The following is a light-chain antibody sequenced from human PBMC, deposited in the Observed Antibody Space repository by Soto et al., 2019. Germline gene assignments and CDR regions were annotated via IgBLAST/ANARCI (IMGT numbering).Light chain of an antibody. CDR2: DVS. CDR1: SSGVGGYNY. CDR3: RSSTGSSTLL. Sequence: QSALTQPASVSGSPGQSITISCTGTSSGVGGYNYVSGYQQHPGKAPKPMIYDVSNRPSGVSNRFPGSKAGNTASLTISGLQAEDEAYYYCRSSTGSSTLLFGTGTEVAAL. V-gene: IGLV2-14*01. J-gene: IGLJ1*01.